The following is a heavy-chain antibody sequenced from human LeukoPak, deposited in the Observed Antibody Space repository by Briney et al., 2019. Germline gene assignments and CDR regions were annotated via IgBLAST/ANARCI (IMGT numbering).Heavy chain of an antibody. V-gene: IGHV3-30*02. CDR1: GFTFSNYV. J-gene: IGHJ4*02. CDR3: ARSYYCGSGTYAPPAGL. Sequence: GGSLRLSCAASGFTFSNYVMHWVRQAPGKGLEWVAFIRNDGSEKNYADSVKGRFTISRDNSKDTVFLQMDSLRPEDMAVYYCARSYYCGSGTYAPPAGLWGQGTLVTVSS. D-gene: IGHD3-10*01. CDR2: IRNDGSEK.